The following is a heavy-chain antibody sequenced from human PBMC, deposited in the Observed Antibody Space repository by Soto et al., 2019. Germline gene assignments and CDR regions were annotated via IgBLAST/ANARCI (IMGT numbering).Heavy chain of an antibody. D-gene: IGHD3-16*01. CDR1: GFTFSTYW. CDR3: TRSWGWIGRDVY. CDR2: IKHDGSES. V-gene: IGHV3-7*01. Sequence: VVSLRLSCAASGFTFSTYWMNWVRQAPGKGLEWVANIKHDGSESYYVDSVKGRFTISRDNAKTSLYLQMNSLRAEDTAVYYCTRSWGWIGRDVYWGQGTKVTGS. J-gene: IGHJ4*02.